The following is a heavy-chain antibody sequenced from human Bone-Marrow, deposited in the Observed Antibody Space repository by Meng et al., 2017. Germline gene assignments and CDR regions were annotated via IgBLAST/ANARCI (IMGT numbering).Heavy chain of an antibody. CDR3: ARGPTTMAHDFDY. CDR2: INHSGST. Sequence: VELQQWGPGLFEPSDTLSLTCVVSGGSFSDYYWSWIRQPPGKGLEWIGEINHSGSTNYNPSLESRATISVDTSQNNLSLKLSSVTAADSAVYYCARGPTTMAHDFDYWGQGTLVTVS. V-gene: IGHV4-34*01. D-gene: IGHD4-11*01. J-gene: IGHJ4*02. CDR1: GGSFSDYY.